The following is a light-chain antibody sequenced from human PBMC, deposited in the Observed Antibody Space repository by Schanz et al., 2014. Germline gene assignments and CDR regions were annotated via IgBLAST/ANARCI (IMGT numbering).Light chain of an antibody. CDR3: QQYGSSPRT. CDR1: QSVTSNY. J-gene: IGKJ1*01. Sequence: DIVLTQSPGTLSLSPGESATLSCRASQSVTSNYLAWYQHKPGQAPRLLIYAASFRASGIPDRFSGSGSGTDFTLTISRLEPEDFAVYYCQQYGSSPRTFGQGTRVEIK. CDR2: AAS. V-gene: IGKV3-20*01.